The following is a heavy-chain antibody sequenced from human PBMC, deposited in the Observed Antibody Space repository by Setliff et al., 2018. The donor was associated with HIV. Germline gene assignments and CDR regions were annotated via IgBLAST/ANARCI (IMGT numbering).Heavy chain of an antibody. CDR2: IYYSGST. CDR1: GGSISSSSYY. Sequence: SETLSLTCTVSGGSISSSSYYWGWIRQPPGKGLEWIGSIYYSGSTYYNPSLKSRVTISVDTSKNQFSLKLNAVTAADTAVYYCARRPPLTTGREYYFDFWGQGTLVTVSS. V-gene: IGHV4-39*01. D-gene: IGHD1-1*01. CDR3: ARRPPLTTGREYYFDF. J-gene: IGHJ4*02.